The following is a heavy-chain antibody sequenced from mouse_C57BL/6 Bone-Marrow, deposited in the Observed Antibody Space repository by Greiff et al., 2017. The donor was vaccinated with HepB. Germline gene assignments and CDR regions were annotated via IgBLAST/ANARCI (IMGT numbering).Heavy chain of an antibody. D-gene: IGHD1-1*01. CDR1: GYTFTSYW. V-gene: IGHV1-50*01. CDR3: ARYIYYYGSSYDWYFDV. CDR2: IDPSDSYT. J-gene: IGHJ1*03. Sequence: VQLQQPGAELVKPGASVKLSCKASGYTFTSYWMQWVKQRPGQGLEWIGEIDPSDSYTNYNQKFKGKATLTVDTSSSTAYMQLSSLTSEDSAVYYCARYIYYYGSSYDWYFDVWGTGTTVTVSS.